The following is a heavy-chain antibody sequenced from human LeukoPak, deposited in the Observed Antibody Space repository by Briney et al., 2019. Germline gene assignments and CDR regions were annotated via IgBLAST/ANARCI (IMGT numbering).Heavy chain of an antibody. CDR1: GGSISSYY. CDR3: ARAPRDTIFGVVTAFDY. CDR2: IYYSGST. J-gene: IGHJ4*02. D-gene: IGHD3-3*01. V-gene: IGHV4-59*01. Sequence: PSETLSLTCTVSGGSISSYYWSWIRQPPGKGLEWIGYIYYSGSTNYNPSLKSRVTLSVDTSKNQFSLKLSSVNAADTAVYYCARAPRDTIFGVVTAFDYWGQGTLDTVSS.